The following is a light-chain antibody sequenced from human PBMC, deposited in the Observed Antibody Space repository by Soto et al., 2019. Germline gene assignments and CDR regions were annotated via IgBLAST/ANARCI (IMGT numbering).Light chain of an antibody. CDR1: SSDVGGYNY. Sequence: QSVLTQPASVSGSPGQSITISCTGTSSDVGGYNYVSWYQQHPGKGPKLMIYEVSNRPSGVSNRFSGSKSGNTASLTISGLQAEDEADYYCSSYPSSSTLVFGTGPKVTVL. CDR3: SSYPSSSTLV. J-gene: IGLJ1*01. CDR2: EVS. V-gene: IGLV2-14*01.